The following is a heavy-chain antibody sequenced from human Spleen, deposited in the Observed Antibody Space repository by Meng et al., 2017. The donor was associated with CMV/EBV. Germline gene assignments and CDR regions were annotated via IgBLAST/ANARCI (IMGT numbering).Heavy chain of an antibody. Sequence: GGSLRLSCAASGFTFSTYSMSWVRQAPGKGLEWVSAISGSGGSTYYADSVKGRFTISRDNSNTPLYLQMNSLRVDDTAIYYCAKDAAVVPAFPDYWGQGTLVTVSS. J-gene: IGHJ4*02. CDR3: AKDAAVVPAFPDY. D-gene: IGHD4-23*01. CDR2: ISGSGGST. V-gene: IGHV3-23*01. CDR1: GFTFSTYS.